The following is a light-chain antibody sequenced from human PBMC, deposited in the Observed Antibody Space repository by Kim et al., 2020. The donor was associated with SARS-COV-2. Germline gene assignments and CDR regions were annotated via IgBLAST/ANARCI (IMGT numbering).Light chain of an antibody. CDR1: QSVGSY. CDR2: DAS. V-gene: IGKV3-11*01. J-gene: IGKJ4*01. CDR3: QQRSSSLT. Sequence: LSLYPEERATPSGRASQSVGSYLAWYQQKPGQAPRLLIYDASNRATDIPARFSGSGSGTDFTLTIGSLEPEDFAVYYCQQRSSSLTFGGGTKVEI.